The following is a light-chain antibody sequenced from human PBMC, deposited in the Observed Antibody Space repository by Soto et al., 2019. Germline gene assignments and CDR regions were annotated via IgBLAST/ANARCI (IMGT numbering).Light chain of an antibody. CDR2: EVT. CDR3: SSYAGTHRV. Sequence: QSALTQPPSASGSPGQSVTISCTGTSSDVGANNYVSWYQQHPGKAPKLMIYEVTKRPSGVPDRFSGSKSGNTASLTVSGLQAEDEADYYSSSYAGTHRVFGAGTKLTVL. CDR1: SSDVGANNY. V-gene: IGLV2-8*01. J-gene: IGLJ1*01.